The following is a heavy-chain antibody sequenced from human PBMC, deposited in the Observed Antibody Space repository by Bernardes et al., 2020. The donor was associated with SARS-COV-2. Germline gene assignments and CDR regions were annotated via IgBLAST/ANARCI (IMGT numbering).Heavy chain of an antibody. Sequence: GGSLRLSCAASGFTFGDYSMTWFRQAPGKGLEWVGFIRTEAFGETPKYAASVEFRFTISRDDYRNIAYLQMNSLKTGDKAVYYCTSTNYSAYSADHDRGMNVRGQGTTVTVSS. V-gene: IGHV3-49*03. J-gene: IGHJ6*02. CDR3: TSTNYSAYSADHDRGMNV. CDR1: GFTFGDYS. D-gene: IGHD3-16*01. CDR2: IRTEAFGETP.